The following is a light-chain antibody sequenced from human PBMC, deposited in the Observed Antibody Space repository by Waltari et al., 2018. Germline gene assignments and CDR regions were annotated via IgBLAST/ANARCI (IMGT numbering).Light chain of an antibody. V-gene: IGKV3-15*01. CDR2: GAS. Sequence: IVMTQSPATLSVSPGESATLACSASQSISTNLAWFQEKPGPAPRLLIYGASTRATGVPARFSGSGSGTYFTLVISSLRSEDFAVYYCQHYDKWLRYSFGQGTKVEIK. CDR1: QSISTN. CDR3: QHYDKWLRYS. J-gene: IGKJ2*01.